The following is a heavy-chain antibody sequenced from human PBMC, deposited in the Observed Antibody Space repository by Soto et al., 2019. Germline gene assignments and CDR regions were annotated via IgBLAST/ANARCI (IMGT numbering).Heavy chain of an antibody. CDR2: INIDGSGT. CDR3: ARDYYAPQV. D-gene: IGHD3-22*01. V-gene: IGHV3-74*03. Sequence: PGWSLRLSCAASGFTFSNYWMHLVRQAPGKGLVWVSRINIDGSGTTYADSVKGRFTISRDNAKNTVFLEMKNLRAEDTAVYYCARDYYAPQVWGQGTTVTVSS. J-gene: IGHJ6*02. CDR1: GFTFSNYW.